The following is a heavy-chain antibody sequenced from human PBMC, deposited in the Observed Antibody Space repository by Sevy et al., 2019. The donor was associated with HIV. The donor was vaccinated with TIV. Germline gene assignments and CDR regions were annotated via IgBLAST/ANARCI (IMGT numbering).Heavy chain of an antibody. CDR2: IRCDGSNK. CDR1: GFTFSSYG. D-gene: IGHD2-2*01. CDR3: AKASLNYYYYYMDV. Sequence: GGSLRLSCAASGFTFSSYGMHWVRQAPGKGLEWVAFIRCDGSNKYYADSVKGRFTISRDNSKNTLYLQMNSLRAEDTAVYYCAKASLNYYYYYMDVWGKGTTVTVSS. V-gene: IGHV3-30*02. J-gene: IGHJ6*03.